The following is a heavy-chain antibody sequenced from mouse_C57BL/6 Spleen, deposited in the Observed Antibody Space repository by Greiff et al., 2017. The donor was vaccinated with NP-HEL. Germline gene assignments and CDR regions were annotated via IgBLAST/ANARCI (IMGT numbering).Heavy chain of an antibody. D-gene: IGHD1-1*01. J-gene: IGHJ1*03. Sequence: EVKVVESGEGLVKPGGSLKLSCAASGFTFSSYAMSWVRQTPEKRLEWVAYISSGGDYIYYADTVKGRFTISRDNARNTLYLQMSSLKSEDTAMYYCTRDGYYGSSAWYFDVWGTGTTVTVSS. CDR3: TRDGYYGSSAWYFDV. V-gene: IGHV5-9-1*02. CDR2: ISSGGDYI. CDR1: GFTFSSYA.